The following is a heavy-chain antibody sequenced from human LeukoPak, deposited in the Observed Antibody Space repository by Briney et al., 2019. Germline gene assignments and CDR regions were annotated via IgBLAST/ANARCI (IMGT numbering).Heavy chain of an antibody. CDR3: ARGGYCSSTSCALYYYYYGMDV. CDR1: GFTFSSYA. Sequence: GRSLRLSCAASGFTFSSYAMHWVRQAPGKGLEYVSAISSNGGSTYYANSVKGRFTISRDNSKNTLYLQMGSLRAEDMAVYYCARGGYCSSTSCALYYYYYGMDVWGQGTTVTVSS. J-gene: IGHJ6*02. CDR2: ISSNGGST. D-gene: IGHD2-2*03. V-gene: IGHV3-64*01.